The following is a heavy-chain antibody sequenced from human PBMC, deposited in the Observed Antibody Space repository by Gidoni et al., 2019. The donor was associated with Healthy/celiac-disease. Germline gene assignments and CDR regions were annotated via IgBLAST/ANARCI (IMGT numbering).Heavy chain of an antibody. D-gene: IGHD2-2*01. Sequence: QVQLVQSGAEVKKPGASVKVSCKASGYTFTGYYMHWVRQAPGQGLEWMGWINPNSGGTNYAQKFQGRVTMTRDTSISTAYMELSRLRSDDTAVYYCARATKVCSSTSCLHYWGQGTLVTVSS. CDR2: INPNSGGT. V-gene: IGHV1-2*02. J-gene: IGHJ4*02. CDR1: GYTFTGYY. CDR3: ARATKVCSSTSCLHY.